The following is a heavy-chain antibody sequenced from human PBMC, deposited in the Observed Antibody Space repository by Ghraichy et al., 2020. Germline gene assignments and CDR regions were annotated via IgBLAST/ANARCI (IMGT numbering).Heavy chain of an antibody. CDR3: AREGDSGWEQGGVDV. J-gene: IGHJ6*02. CDR2: IYYSGST. Sequence: SETLSLTCTVSGGSISSYYWSWIRQPPGKGLEWIGYIYYSGSTNYNPSLKSRVTISVDTSKNQFSLKLSSVTAADTAVYYCAREGDSGWEQGGVDVWGQGTTVTVSS. V-gene: IGHV4-59*01. CDR1: GGSISSYY. D-gene: IGHD6-19*01.